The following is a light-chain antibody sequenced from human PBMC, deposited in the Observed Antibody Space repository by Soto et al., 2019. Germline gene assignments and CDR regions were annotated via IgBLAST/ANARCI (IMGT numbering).Light chain of an antibody. CDR3: QQYGSSPMYT. CDR1: QIVGTTS. J-gene: IGKJ2*01. CDR2: GSS. Sequence: EIVLTQSPGTLSLPPGGRATLSCRASQIVGTTSLAWYQQKPGQAPRLLIYGSSNRAPGIPDRFSGGGSGTDFTLTISGLEPDDCAVYYCQQYGSSPMYTFGQGTKLEIK. V-gene: IGKV3-20*01.